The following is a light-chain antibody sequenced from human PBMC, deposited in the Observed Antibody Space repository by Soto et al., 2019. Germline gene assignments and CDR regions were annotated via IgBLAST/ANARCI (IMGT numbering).Light chain of an antibody. Sequence: QSVLTQPRSVSGSPGQSVTISCTGTSSDVGGYNYVSWYQQHPGKAPKLMIYDVSKRPSGVPDRFSGSKSGNTASLTISGLQAEDEADYYCSSYAGRYILGIFGSGTKVTVL. J-gene: IGLJ1*01. CDR2: DVS. V-gene: IGLV2-11*01. CDR1: SSDVGGYNY. CDR3: SSYAGRYILGI.